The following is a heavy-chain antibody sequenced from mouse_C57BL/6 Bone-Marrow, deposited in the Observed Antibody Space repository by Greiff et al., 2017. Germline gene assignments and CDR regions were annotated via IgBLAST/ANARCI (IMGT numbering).Heavy chain of an antibody. J-gene: IGHJ1*03. D-gene: IGHD2-4*01. CDR2: INPSTGGT. Sequence: EVQLQESGPELVKPGASVKISCKASGYSFTGYYMNWVKQSPEKSLEWIGEINPSTGGTTYNQKFKAKATLTVDKSSSTAYMQLKSLTSEDSAVYYCARFYYDYGVWYFDVWGTGTTVTVSS. V-gene: IGHV1-42*01. CDR3: ARFYYDYGVWYFDV. CDR1: GYSFTGYY.